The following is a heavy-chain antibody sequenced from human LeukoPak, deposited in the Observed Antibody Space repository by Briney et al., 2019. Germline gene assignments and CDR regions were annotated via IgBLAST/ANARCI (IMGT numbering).Heavy chain of an antibody. CDR1: RFTFGTYA. CDR3: AKAYSTSWYHLAGF. Sequence: GRTLRLSPAASRFTFGTYAMSWVPHAPEKGLECGSAISGSGGTTKHADSVNGRFTISRDNSKNTLYLQMNSLSADGPAVYYCAKAYSTSWYHLAGFWGQGTLVTVSS. D-gene: IGHD6-13*01. CDR2: ISGSGGTT. V-gene: IGHV3-23*01. J-gene: IGHJ4*02.